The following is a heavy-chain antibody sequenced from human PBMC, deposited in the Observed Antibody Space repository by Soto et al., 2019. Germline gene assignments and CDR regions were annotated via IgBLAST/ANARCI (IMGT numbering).Heavy chain of an antibody. CDR3: ARQGGSRYSYGSLDY. V-gene: IGHV4-39*01. J-gene: IGHJ4*02. Sequence: SETLSFTCTVSGGSISSSSYYWGWIRQPPGKGLEWIGSMYYSGSTYYNPSLKSRVTISVDTSKNQFSLKLSSVTAADTAVYYCARQGGSRYSYGSLDYWGQGTLVTVSS. D-gene: IGHD5-18*01. CDR2: MYYSGST. CDR1: GGSISSSSYY.